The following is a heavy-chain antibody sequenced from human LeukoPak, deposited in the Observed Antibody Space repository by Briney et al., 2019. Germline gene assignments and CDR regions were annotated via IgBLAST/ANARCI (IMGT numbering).Heavy chain of an antibody. D-gene: IGHD6-19*01. V-gene: IGHV3-23*01. CDR1: GFTFSSYA. J-gene: IGHJ4*02. CDR3: AKDGYSSGWYPHSDN. Sequence: GGSLRLSCAASGFTFSSYAMSWVRQAPGKGLEWVSAISGSGASTYYADSVKGRFTISRDNSKNTLYLQMNSLRADDTAVYYCAKDGYSSGWYPHSDNWGQGTLVTVSS. CDR2: ISGSGAST.